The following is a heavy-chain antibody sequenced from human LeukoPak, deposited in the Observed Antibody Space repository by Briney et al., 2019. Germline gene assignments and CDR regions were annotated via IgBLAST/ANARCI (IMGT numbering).Heavy chain of an antibody. V-gene: IGHV4-34*01. J-gene: IGHJ4*02. CDR2: INDSGRT. Sequence: PSETLSLTCAVYGGSLNNYYWTWIRQPPGKGLEWTGEINDSGRTSYNPSLKSRVSISVHPSKNQFSLKLTSVTAADTAVYYCARGRRATYDYIWGSPSNGYYFDYWGQGTLVTVSS. D-gene: IGHD3-16*01. CDR3: ARGRRATYDYIWGSPSNGYYFDY. CDR1: GGSLNNYY.